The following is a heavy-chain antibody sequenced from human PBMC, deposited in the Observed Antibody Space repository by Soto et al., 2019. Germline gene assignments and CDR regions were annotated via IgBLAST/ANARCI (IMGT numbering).Heavy chain of an antibody. CDR2: ITIRTGNV. CDR3: ARVIVRTSYSDRSGYYFKY. D-gene: IGHD3-22*01. J-gene: IGHJ4*02. Sequence: GGSLRLSCESSGFTISECSMNWVRQTPGKGLEWLAYITIRTGNVHYADSVRGRFTISADIAENSVILQMNTLRPEDTAIYYCARVIVRTSYSDRSGYYFKYWGQGTLVTVSS. V-gene: IGHV3-48*01. CDR1: GFTISECS.